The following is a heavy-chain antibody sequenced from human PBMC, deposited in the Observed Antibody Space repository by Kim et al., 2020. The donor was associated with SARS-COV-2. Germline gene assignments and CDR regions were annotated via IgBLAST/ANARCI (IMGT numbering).Heavy chain of an antibody. CDR1: GFTFDDYG. CDR3: ARDMGARGYDPDYAFDI. D-gene: IGHD5-12*01. V-gene: IGHV3-20*01. Sequence: GGSLRLSCAASGFTFDDYGMSWVRQAPGKGLEWVSGINWNGGSTGYADSVKGRFTISRDNAKNSLYLQMNSLRAEDTALYHCARDMGARGYDPDYAFDIWGQGTMVTVSS. CDR2: INWNGGST. J-gene: IGHJ3*02.